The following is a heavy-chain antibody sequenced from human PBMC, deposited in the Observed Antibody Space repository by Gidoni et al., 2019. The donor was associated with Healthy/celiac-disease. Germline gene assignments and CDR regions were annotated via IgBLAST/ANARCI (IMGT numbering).Heavy chain of an antibody. D-gene: IGHD2-15*01. V-gene: IGHV3-21*01. CDR3: ASSKVVAAYYFDY. J-gene: IGHJ4*02. CDR1: GFTFSSYS. CDR2: MSSSSSYI. Sequence: EFQLVESGGGLVKPGGSLRLSCAASGFTFSSYSMNWVRQAPGKGLEWVSSMSSSSSYIYYADSVKGRFTISRDNAKNSLYLQMNSLRAEDTAVYYCASSKVVAAYYFDYWGQGTLVTVSS.